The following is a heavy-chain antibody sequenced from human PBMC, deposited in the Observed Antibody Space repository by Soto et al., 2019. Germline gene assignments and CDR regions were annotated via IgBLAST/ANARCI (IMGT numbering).Heavy chain of an antibody. CDR3: ARARPGRRYGLDV. CDR2: ISYDGSNK. Sequence: GGSLRLSCAASGFTFISYAMHWVRQAPGKGLEWVAVISYDGSNKYYADSVKGRFTISRDNSKNTLYLQMNSLRAEDTAVYYCARARPGRRYGLDVWGQGTTVTV. CDR1: GFTFISYA. V-gene: IGHV3-30-3*01. J-gene: IGHJ6*02.